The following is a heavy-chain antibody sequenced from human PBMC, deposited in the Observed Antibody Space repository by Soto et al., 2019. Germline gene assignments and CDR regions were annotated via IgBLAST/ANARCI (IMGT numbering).Heavy chain of an antibody. V-gene: IGHV4-39*01. J-gene: IGHJ3*02. CDR2: IYYSGST. Sequence: PSETLSLTCTVSGGSISSSSYYWGWIRQPPGKGLEWIGSIYYSGSTYYNPSLKSRVTISVDTSKNQFSLKLGSVTAADTAVYYCAIRVPREAFDIWGQGTMVTVSS. D-gene: IGHD1-26*01. CDR1: GGSISSSSYY. CDR3: AIRVPREAFDI.